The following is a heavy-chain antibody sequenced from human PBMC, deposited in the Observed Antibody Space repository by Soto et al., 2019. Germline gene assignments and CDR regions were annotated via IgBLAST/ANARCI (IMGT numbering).Heavy chain of an antibody. CDR3: ATVSYSSSRDFDY. D-gene: IGHD6-13*01. CDR1: GFTFGSYA. Sequence: GGSLRLSCAASGFTFGSYAMSWVRQAPGKGLEWVSAISGSGGSTYYADSVKGRFTISRDNSKNTLYLQMNSLRAEDTAVYYCATVSYSSSRDFDYWGQGTLVTVSS. J-gene: IGHJ4*02. V-gene: IGHV3-23*01. CDR2: ISGSGGST.